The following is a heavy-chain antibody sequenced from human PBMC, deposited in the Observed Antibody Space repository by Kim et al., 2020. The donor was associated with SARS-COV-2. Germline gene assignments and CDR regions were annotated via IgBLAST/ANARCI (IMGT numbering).Heavy chain of an antibody. CDR1: GGSISTTTYY. J-gene: IGHJ4*02. Sequence: SETLSLTCTVSGGSISTTTYYWGWIRQPPGKGLEWIGSVYYSGSTYYSPSLKSRVTISGDTSKNQFSLRLSSVTAADTAVYYCARHIPVNYGGNSFHYWGQGTLVTVSS. V-gene: IGHV4-39*01. CDR2: VYYSGST. CDR3: ARHIPVNYGGNSFHY. D-gene: IGHD4-17*01.